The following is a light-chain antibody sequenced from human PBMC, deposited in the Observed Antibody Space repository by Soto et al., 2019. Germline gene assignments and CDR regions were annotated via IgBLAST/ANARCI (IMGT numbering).Light chain of an antibody. CDR1: QSVSSN. V-gene: IGKV3-20*01. J-gene: IGKJ3*01. CDR2: GAS. CDR3: QQYVSSPFT. Sequence: EFVFTRSPGTLSLSPGERATLSCRASQSVSSNLAWYQQKPGRAPRLLIYGASSRATGIPDRFSGSGSGTDFTLTISRLEPEDFAVYYCQQYVSSPFTFGPGTKVDI.